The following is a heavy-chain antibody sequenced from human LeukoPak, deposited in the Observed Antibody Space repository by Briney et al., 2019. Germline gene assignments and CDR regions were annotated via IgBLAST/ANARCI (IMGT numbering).Heavy chain of an antibody. Sequence: GGSLRLSCAASGFTFSSYGMHSVRQAPGKGLEWVAFIRYDGSNKYYADSVKGRFTISRDNSKNTLYLQMNSLRAEDTAVYYCAKGLGIAAAYWGQGTLVTVSS. CDR2: IRYDGSNK. CDR3: AKGLGIAAAY. V-gene: IGHV3-30*02. D-gene: IGHD6-25*01. J-gene: IGHJ4*02. CDR1: GFTFSSYG.